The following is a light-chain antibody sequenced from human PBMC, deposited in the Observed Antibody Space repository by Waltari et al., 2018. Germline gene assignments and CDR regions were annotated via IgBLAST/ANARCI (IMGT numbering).Light chain of an antibody. CDR3: QHHHIYPFT. Sequence: DIQMTQSPSSLSASVGDRVTITCRASQSISSHLNWYQQKPGKAPRLRLYLTSNLQSGVPSRFSGSGSGTDFSLTISSLQPEDFATYYCQHHHIYPFTFGPGTKVDIK. CDR2: LTS. CDR1: QSISSH. V-gene: IGKV1-39*01. J-gene: IGKJ3*01.